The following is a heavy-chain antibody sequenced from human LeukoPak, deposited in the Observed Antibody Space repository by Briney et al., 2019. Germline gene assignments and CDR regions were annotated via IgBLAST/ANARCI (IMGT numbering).Heavy chain of an antibody. V-gene: IGHV3-74*01. D-gene: IGHD1-14*01. Sequence: PGGSLRLSCAASGFTFSSYWMHWVRQVPGKGLVWVARINPGGSSITNADSVKGRFTISRDNAKNTLYLQMDSLRAEDTGVYYCARSNQADDYWGQGTLVTVSS. J-gene: IGHJ4*02. CDR1: GFTFSSYW. CDR2: INPGGSSI. CDR3: ARSNQADDY.